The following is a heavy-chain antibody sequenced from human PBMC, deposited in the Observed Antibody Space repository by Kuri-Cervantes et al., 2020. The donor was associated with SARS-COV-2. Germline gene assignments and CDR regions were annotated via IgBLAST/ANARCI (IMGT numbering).Heavy chain of an antibody. CDR2: ISWNSGSI. CDR3: AKARKGDLRPTVFDY. Sequence: GGSLRLSCAASGFTFSSYAMSWVCQAPGKGLEWVSGISWNSGSIGYADSVKGRLTISRDNAKNSLYLQMNSLRAEDMALYYCAKARKGDLRPTVFDYWGQGTLVTVSS. CDR1: GFTFSSYA. J-gene: IGHJ4*02. V-gene: IGHV3-9*03. D-gene: IGHD3-3*01.